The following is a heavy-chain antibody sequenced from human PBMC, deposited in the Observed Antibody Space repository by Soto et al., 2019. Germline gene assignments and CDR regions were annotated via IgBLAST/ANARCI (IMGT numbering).Heavy chain of an antibody. CDR2: VAYGGSDK. CDR3: ARDGAPMKWEPYFCDY. Sequence: QVQLVESGGGVVQPGRSLRLSCAASGFTFSSYAMHWVRQAPGKGLEWVAIVAYGGSDKYYADSVKGRFTISRDNSMKTLSPQMNSLRAGDTAVYYCARDGAPMKWEPYFCDYWGQGTLVTVSS. CDR1: GFTFSSYA. J-gene: IGHJ4*02. D-gene: IGHD1-26*01. V-gene: IGHV3-30-3*01.